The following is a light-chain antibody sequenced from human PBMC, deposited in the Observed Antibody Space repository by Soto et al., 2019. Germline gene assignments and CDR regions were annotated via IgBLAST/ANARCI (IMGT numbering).Light chain of an antibody. CDR2: GAS. J-gene: IGKJ1*01. CDR3: QQYGTSPWT. V-gene: IGKV3-20*01. Sequence: EVVLTQSPATLSLSPGARAPLSCRASQSVSSSLAWYRQKPGQAPRLLIYGASSRATGIPDRFSGSGSGTDFTLTISRLEPEDFAVYYCQQYGTSPWTFGQGTKVDIK. CDR1: QSVSSS.